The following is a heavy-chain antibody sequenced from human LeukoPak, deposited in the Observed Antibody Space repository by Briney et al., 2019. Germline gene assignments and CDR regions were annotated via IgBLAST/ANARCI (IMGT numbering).Heavy chain of an antibody. Sequence: ASVKVSCKASGGTFSSYAISWVRQAPGQGLGWMGRIIPIFGTANYAQKFQGRVTITTDESTSTAYMELSSLRSEDTAVYYCARDLPKSPYDSSGYYLDYWGQGTLVTVSS. CDR1: GGTFSSYA. V-gene: IGHV1-69*05. D-gene: IGHD3-22*01. CDR3: ARDLPKSPYDSSGYYLDY. CDR2: IIPIFGTA. J-gene: IGHJ4*02.